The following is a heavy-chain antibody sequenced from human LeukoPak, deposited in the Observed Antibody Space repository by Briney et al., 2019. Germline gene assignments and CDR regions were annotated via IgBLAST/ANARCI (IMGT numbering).Heavy chain of an antibody. CDR2: IDAHGGTN. D-gene: IGHD5-24*01. V-gene: IGHV3-11*01. Sequence: YPGGSLKLSCAASRFFFSNYHMSWIRQTPGKGLEWIATIDAHGGTNYYADSAQDRFTISRDNAKNSLFLHMNSLTAEDTAVYFCSKAGTYRGYKVFDNWGQGTPVTVSS. CDR1: RFFFSNYH. CDR3: SKAGTYRGYKVFDN. J-gene: IGHJ5*02.